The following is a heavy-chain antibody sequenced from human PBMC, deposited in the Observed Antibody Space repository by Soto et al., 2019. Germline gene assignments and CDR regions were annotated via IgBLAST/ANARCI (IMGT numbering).Heavy chain of an antibody. D-gene: IGHD3-16*02. CDR1: GGSISSGGYY. V-gene: IGHV4-31*03. Sequence: SETLSLTCTVSGGSISSGGYYWSWIRQHPGKGLEWIGYIYYSGSTYYNPSLKSRVTISVDTSKNQFSLKLSSVTAADTAVYYCARFIGTPLIWGSYRYKGWAFDIWGQGTMVTVSS. CDR3: ARFIGTPLIWGSYRYKGWAFDI. J-gene: IGHJ3*02. CDR2: IYYSGST.